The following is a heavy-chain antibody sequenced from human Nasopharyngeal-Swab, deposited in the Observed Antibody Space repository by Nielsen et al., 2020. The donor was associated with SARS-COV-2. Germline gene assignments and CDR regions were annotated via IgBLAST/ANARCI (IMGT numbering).Heavy chain of an antibody. J-gene: IGHJ4*02. V-gene: IGHV3-7*02. CDR1: GFPFRNHY. CDR3: VKHQGSSSDQ. CDR2: VRQDAREQ. Sequence: GESLKISCAASGFPFRNHYITWVRQPPGKGLEWVANVRQDAREQFYADSVKGRFTISRDNAKNTLYLQMNSLRVEDTAVYYCVKHQGSSSDQWGQGTLVTVSS.